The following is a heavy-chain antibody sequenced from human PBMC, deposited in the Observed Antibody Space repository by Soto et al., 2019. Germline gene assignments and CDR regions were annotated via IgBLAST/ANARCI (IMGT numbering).Heavy chain of an antibody. Sequence: GASVKVSCKASGYTFTDHYIHWLRQAPGQRLEWVGWIKPGTGDTKFLQEFQGRLTITRDTSATTAYMELSNLRSGDTAVYYCARGYYYDSSGYYFDNWGQGTLVTVSS. CDR3: ARGYYYDSSGYYFDN. CDR2: IKPGTGDT. CDR1: GYTFTDHY. V-gene: IGHV1-3*01. J-gene: IGHJ4*02. D-gene: IGHD3-22*01.